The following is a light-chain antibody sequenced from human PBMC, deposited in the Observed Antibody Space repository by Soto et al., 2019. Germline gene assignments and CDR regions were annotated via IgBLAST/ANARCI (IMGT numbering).Light chain of an antibody. V-gene: IGLV1-44*01. CDR3: AAWDDSLNGYG. Sequence: QSALTQPPSASGTPGQRVTISCSGSSSNIGSNTVNWNQQLPGTAPKLLIYSNNQRPSGVPDRFSGSKSGTSASLAISGLQSEDEADYYCAAWDDSLNGYGFGTGTKGTVL. J-gene: IGLJ1*01. CDR2: SNN. CDR1: SSNIGSNT.